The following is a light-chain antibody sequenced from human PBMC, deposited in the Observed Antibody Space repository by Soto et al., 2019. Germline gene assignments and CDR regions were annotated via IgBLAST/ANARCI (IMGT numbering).Light chain of an antibody. CDR1: SSNIGAGFD. Sequence: QSVLTQPPSVSGAPGQRVTISCTGSSSNIGAGFDVHWYQQLPGTAPKLLIYRNNQRPSGVPDRFSGSKPGTSASLAISGLRSEDEADYYCAAWDDSLSGVVFGGGTKVTVL. CDR2: RNN. CDR3: AAWDDSLSGVV. J-gene: IGLJ2*01. V-gene: IGLV1-47*01.